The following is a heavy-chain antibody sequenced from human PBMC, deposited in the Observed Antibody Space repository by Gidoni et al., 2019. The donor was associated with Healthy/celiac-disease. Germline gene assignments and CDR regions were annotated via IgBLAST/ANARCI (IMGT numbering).Heavy chain of an antibody. V-gene: IGHV3-23*01. CDR3: AKARIPEQWLAFDY. J-gene: IGHJ4*02. CDR2: ISGSGGST. Sequence: EVQLLESGGGLVQPGGSLRLSCAASGFPFSSYAMSWVRQAPGKGLEGVSAISGSGGSTYYADSVKGRFTISRDNSKNTLYLQMNSLRAEDTAVYYCAKARIPEQWLAFDYWGQGTLVTVSS. D-gene: IGHD6-19*01. CDR1: GFPFSSYA.